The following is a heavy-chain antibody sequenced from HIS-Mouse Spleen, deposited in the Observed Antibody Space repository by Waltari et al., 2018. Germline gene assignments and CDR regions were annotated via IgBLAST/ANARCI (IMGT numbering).Heavy chain of an antibody. Sequence: QLQLQESGPGLVKPSETLSLTCTVSGGSISSSSYHWVWIRQPPGKGLEWIGSIYYSGSTYYNPSLKSRVTISVDTFKNQFSLKLSSVTAADTAVYYCAREIPYSSSWYDWYFDLWGRGTLVTVSS. CDR3: AREIPYSSSWYDWYFDL. V-gene: IGHV4-39*07. CDR2: IYYSGST. D-gene: IGHD6-13*01. CDR1: GGSISSSSYH. J-gene: IGHJ2*01.